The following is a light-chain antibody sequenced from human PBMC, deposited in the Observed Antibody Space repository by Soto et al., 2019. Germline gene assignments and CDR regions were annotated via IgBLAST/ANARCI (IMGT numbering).Light chain of an antibody. J-gene: IGLJ2*01. Sequence: QSVLTQPPSVSAAPGQRVTISCNGSNSNIGAHYEVHWYQQFPGTAPKLLISNNTNRPSGVPDRFSGSRSGTSASLTVSGLQAEDEADYYCSSYTTTSTVVFGGGTQLTVL. CDR2: NNT. CDR1: NSNIGAHYE. V-gene: IGLV1-40*01. CDR3: SSYTTTSTVV.